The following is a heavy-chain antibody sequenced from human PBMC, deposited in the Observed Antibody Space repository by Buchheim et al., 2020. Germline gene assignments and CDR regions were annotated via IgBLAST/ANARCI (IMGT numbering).Heavy chain of an antibody. CDR3: ARGGTSGSLDY. V-gene: IGHV3-74*01. D-gene: IGHD3-10*01. CDR1: GFTFSSYW. CDR2: INTDGTDT. J-gene: IGHJ4*02. Sequence: EVQLVDSGGGLVQPGGSLRLSCAASGFTFSSYWMHWIRKAPGKGPVWVSRINTDGTDTSYADSVKGRFTISRDNARNKLYLQMNSLEAEDTAVYFCARGGTSGSLDYWGQGTL.